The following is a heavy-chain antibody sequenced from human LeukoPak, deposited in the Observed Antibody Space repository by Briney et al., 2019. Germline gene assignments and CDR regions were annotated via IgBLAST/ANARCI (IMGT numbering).Heavy chain of an antibody. J-gene: IGHJ5*02. CDR3: ARDDRGNWFDP. Sequence: PGRSLRLSCAASGFTFDDYAMHWVRQAPGKGLEWVANIKQDGSEKYYVDSVKGRFTISRDNAKNSLYLQMNSLRAEDTAVYYCARDDRGNWFDPWGQGTLVTVSS. CDR2: IKQDGSEK. D-gene: IGHD3-10*01. V-gene: IGHV3-7*01. CDR1: GFTFDDYA.